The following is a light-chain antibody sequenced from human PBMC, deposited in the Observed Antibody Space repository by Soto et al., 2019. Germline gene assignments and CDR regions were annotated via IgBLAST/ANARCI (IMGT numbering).Light chain of an antibody. Sequence: EVVMTQSPVTLSVSPGERATLSCRASQSITTNLAWYQQKPGQDPRLLIYGASNRATGVPARFSGSGSGTQFTLTISSLQSEDFALYYCQQYNDWPPKRTFGQGTRVDFK. CDR3: QQYNDWPPKRT. V-gene: IGKV3-15*01. CDR2: GAS. CDR1: QSITTN. J-gene: IGKJ1*01.